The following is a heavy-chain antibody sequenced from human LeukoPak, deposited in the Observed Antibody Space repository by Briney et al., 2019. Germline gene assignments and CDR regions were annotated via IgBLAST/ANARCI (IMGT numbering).Heavy chain of an antibody. D-gene: IGHD3/OR15-3a*01. Sequence: ASVKVSCKASGYTFTGYYMHWVRQAPGQGLEWMGWINPNSGGTNYAQKFQGRVTITADKSTSTAYMELSSLRSEDTAVYYCAREVSMDGQSYFDYWGQGTLVTVSS. CDR2: INPNSGGT. J-gene: IGHJ4*02. V-gene: IGHV1-2*02. CDR1: GYTFTGYY. CDR3: AREVSMDGQSYFDY.